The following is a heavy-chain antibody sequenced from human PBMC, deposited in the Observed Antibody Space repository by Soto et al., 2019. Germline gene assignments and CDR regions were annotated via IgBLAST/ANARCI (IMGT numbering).Heavy chain of an antibody. V-gene: IGHV1-69*13. Sequence: SVKVSCKASGGTFSSYAISWVRQAPGQGLEWMGGIIPIFGTANYAQKFQGRVTITADESTSTAYMELSSLRSEDTAVYYCARVSPYCSSTSCYILDYWGQGTLVTVS. CDR3: ARVSPYCSSTSCYILDY. D-gene: IGHD2-2*02. J-gene: IGHJ4*02. CDR2: IIPIFGTA. CDR1: GGTFSSYA.